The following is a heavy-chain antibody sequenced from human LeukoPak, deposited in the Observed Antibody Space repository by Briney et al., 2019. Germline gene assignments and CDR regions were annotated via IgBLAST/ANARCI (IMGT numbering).Heavy chain of an antibody. CDR2: IIPIFGTA. J-gene: IGHJ6*03. V-gene: IGHV1-69*13. D-gene: IGHD6-13*01. Sequence: SVKVSCKASGGTFSSYAISWVRQAPGQGLEWMGGIIPIFGTANYAQKFQGRVTITADESTSTAYMELSRLRSDDTAVYYCARASSFRVYMDVWGKGTTVTVSS. CDR1: GGTFSSYA. CDR3: ARASSFRVYMDV.